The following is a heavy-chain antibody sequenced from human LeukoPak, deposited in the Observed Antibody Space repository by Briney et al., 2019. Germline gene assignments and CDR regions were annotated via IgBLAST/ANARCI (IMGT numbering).Heavy chain of an antibody. D-gene: IGHD3-16*01. CDR3: ARDPRGAQTGDFDY. CDR2: ININTGNP. CDR1: GYTFTSYA. J-gene: IGHJ4*02. V-gene: IGHV7-4-1*02. Sequence: ASVKVSCKASGYTFTSYAMNWVRQAPGQGLEWMGWININTGNPTYAQGFTGRFVFSLDTSVSTAYLQISSLKAEDTAVYYCARDPRGAQTGDFDYWGQGTLVTVSS.